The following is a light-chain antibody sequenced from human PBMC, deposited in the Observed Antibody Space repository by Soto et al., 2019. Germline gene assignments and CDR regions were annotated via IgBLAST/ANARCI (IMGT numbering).Light chain of an antibody. CDR1: ISNIGSND. CDR3: GTWDSSLSVGV. V-gene: IGLV1-51*01. J-gene: IGLJ3*02. Sequence: QSVLTQPPSVSAAPGQKVTISCSGSISNIGSNDVSWYQQLPGTAPKVLIYDNDKRPSGIPDRFSGSKSGTSATLGITGLQPGDEADYYCGTWDSSLSVGVFGGGTKVTVL. CDR2: DND.